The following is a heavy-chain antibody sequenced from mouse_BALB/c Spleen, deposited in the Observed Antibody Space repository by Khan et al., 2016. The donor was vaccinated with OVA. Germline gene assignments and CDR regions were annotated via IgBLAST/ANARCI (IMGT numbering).Heavy chain of an antibody. CDR1: GYSFTSYV. V-gene: IGHV1S136*01. CDR3: APIGTFYGCFAY. CDR2: IYPFNDAT. Sequence: VQLKQSGPEVVEPGASVKLSCKASGYSFTSYVMHWVKQKPGQGLEWIGYIYPFNDATKYTEKFTGKVTLTSDKSSSTAYMELSSLTSNDSAVYYCAPIGTFYGCFAYWGQGTLVTVSA. D-gene: IGHD1-1*01. J-gene: IGHJ3*01.